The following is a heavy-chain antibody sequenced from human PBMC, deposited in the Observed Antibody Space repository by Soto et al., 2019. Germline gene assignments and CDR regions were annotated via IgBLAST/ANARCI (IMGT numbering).Heavy chain of an antibody. D-gene: IGHD2-15*01. Sequence: ASVKVSCKASGYTFLNYVIHWVRQAPGQRLEWMGWINADNGNTKYSQNFQGRVTITRDTSASTAYMELSSLRSEDTAVYYCARMGYCTGDTCYRLDYWGQGTLVTVSS. V-gene: IGHV1-3*01. CDR1: GYTFLNYV. CDR3: ARMGYCTGDTCYRLDY. CDR2: INADNGNT. J-gene: IGHJ4*02.